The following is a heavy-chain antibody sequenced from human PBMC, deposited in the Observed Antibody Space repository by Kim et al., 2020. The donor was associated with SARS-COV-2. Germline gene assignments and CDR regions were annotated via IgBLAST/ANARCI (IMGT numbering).Heavy chain of an antibody. CDR3: AKERMVQGVILDY. CDR1: GFTFSSYG. V-gene: IGHV3-30*18. J-gene: IGHJ4*02. CDR2: ISYDGSNK. Sequence: GGSLRLSCAASGFTFSSYGMHWVRQAPGKGLEWVAVISYDGSNKYYADSVKSRFTISRDNSKNTLYLQMHSLRAEDTAVYYCAKERMVQGVILDYWGQGTLVTVSS. D-gene: IGHD3-10*01.